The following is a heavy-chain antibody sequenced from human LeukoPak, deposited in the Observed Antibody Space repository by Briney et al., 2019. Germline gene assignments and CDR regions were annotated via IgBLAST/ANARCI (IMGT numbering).Heavy chain of an antibody. CDR2: ISGSGGST. CDR3: ARVPVEMTTLFDY. Sequence: PGGSLRLSCAASGFTFSSYAMSWVRQAPGKGLEWVSAISGSGGSTYYADSVKGRFTISRDNSKNTLYLQMNSLRAEDTAVYYCARVPVEMTTLFDYWGQGTLVTVSS. CDR1: GFTFSSYA. J-gene: IGHJ4*02. V-gene: IGHV3-23*01. D-gene: IGHD5-24*01.